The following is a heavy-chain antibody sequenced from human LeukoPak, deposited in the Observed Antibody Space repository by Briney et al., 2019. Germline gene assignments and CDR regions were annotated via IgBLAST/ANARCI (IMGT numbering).Heavy chain of an antibody. D-gene: IGHD3-22*01. CDR3: ASNYYDFSAFDI. J-gene: IGHJ3*02. CDR1: GCSISSYY. Sequence: SETLSLTCTVSGCSISSYYWSWIRQPAGKGLEWIGRIYTSGSTNYNPSLKSRVTMSVDTSKNQFSLKLSSVTAADTAVYYCASNYYDFSAFDIWGQGTMVTVSS. CDR2: IYTSGST. V-gene: IGHV4-4*07.